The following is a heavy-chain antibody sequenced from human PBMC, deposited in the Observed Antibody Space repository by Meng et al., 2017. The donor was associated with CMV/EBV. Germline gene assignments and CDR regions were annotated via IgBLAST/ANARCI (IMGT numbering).Heavy chain of an antibody. CDR3: ATSTAMVSPDAFDI. CDR2: IYPGDSDT. D-gene: IGHD5-18*01. CDR1: GFTFSTYA. V-gene: IGHV5-51*01. Sequence: GGSLRLSCAASGFTFSTYAMSWVRQAPGKGLEWMGIIYPGDSDTRYSPSFQGQVTISADKSISTAYLQWSSLKASDTAMYYCATSTAMVSPDAFDIWGQGTMVTVSS. J-gene: IGHJ3*02.